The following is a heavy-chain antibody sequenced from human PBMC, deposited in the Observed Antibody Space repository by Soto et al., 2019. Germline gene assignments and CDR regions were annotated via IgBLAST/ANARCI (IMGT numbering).Heavy chain of an antibody. Sequence: GGSLRLSCAASGFTFSSSAMGWVRQGPGKGLEWVSLISGNSRSTYYIDSVKGRFTISRDNSKNTLYLQLNSLRAEDTAVYYCATQDFRGSTGTTWGQGTLVTSPQ. CDR3: ATQDFRGSTGTT. J-gene: IGHJ4*02. CDR1: GFTFSSSA. D-gene: IGHD1-1*01. V-gene: IGHV3-23*01. CDR2: ISGNSRST.